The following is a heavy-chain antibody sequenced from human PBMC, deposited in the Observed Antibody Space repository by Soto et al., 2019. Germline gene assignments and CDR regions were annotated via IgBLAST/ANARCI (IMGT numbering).Heavy chain of an antibody. CDR1: GYTFTSYA. CDR2: INAGNGNT. J-gene: IGHJ4*02. CDR3: ARADPYCTNGVCYAFDY. D-gene: IGHD2-8*01. Sequence: QVQLVQSGAEEKKPGASVKVSCKASGYTFTSYAMHWVRQAPGQRLEWMGWINAGNGNTKYSKKFQGRVTITRDTSASTAYMELSSLRSEDTAVYYCARADPYCTNGVCYAFDYWGQGTLVTVSS. V-gene: IGHV1-3*05.